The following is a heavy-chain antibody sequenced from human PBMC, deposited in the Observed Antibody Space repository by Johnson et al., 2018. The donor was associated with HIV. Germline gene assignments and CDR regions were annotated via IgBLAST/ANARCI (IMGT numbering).Heavy chain of an antibody. CDR3: AKTTRGNWGSCFDI. D-gene: IGHD7-27*01. CDR2: ISWNSDDI. V-gene: IGHV3-9*01. CDR1: GFTFEDYA. Sequence: VLLVESGGALVQPGRSLRLSCVASGFTFEDYAMYWVRQAPGKGLEWVSGISWNSDDIDYADSVKGRFTISRDNAKNSLYLQMNSLRAEDTSLYYCAKTTRGNWGSCFDIWGRGTMVTVSS. J-gene: IGHJ3*02.